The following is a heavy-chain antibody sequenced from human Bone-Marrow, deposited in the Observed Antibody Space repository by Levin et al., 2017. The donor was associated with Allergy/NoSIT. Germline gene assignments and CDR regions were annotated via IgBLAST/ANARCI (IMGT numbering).Heavy chain of an antibody. J-gene: IGHJ4*02. Sequence: LSLTCAASGFNFDDSVMHWVRQAPGKGLEWVSLIAWDGGSTYYADSVKGRFTISRDNSKNSLYLQMNSLRTEDTALYYCVKDGEYTGYVKPYYFDYWGQGTLVTVSS. CDR2: IAWDGGST. CDR1: GFNFDDSV. V-gene: IGHV3-43*01. D-gene: IGHD5-12*01. CDR3: VKDGEYTGYVKPYYFDY.